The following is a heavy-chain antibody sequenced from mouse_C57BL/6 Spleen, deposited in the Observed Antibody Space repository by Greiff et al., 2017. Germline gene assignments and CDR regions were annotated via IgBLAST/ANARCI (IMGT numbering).Heavy chain of an antibody. CDR2: IHPNSGST. J-gene: IGHJ3*01. V-gene: IGHV1-64*01. CDR3: ARSYDYDGS. CDR1: GYTFTSYW. D-gene: IGHD2-4*01. Sequence: VQLQQPGAELVKPGASVKLSCKASGYTFTSYWMHWVKQRPGQGLEWIGMIHPNSGSTNYNEKFKSKATLTVDKSSSTAYMQISSLTSEDSAVYYCARSYDYDGSWGQGTLVTVSA.